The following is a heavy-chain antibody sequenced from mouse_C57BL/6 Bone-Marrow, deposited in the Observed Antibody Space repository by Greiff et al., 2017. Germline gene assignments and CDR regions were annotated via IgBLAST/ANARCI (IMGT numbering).Heavy chain of an antibody. CDR3: ARYGYDSNYDWDFDV. Sequence: EVQLQQSGAELVKPGASVKLSCTASGFNIKDYYMHWVKQRTEQGLEWIGRIDPEDGETKYAPKFQGKATITADTSYNKAYLQLSSLTSEDTAVYICARYGYDSNYDWDFDVWGTGTTVTVSS. CDR1: GFNIKDYY. J-gene: IGHJ1*03. V-gene: IGHV14-2*01. D-gene: IGHD2-5*01. CDR2: IDPEDGET.